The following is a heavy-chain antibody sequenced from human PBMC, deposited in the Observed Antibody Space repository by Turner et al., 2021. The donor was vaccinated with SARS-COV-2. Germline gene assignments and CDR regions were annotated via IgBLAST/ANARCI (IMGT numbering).Heavy chain of an antibody. CDR3: ARRSEGYYGSGSHWFDP. J-gene: IGHJ5*02. CDR2: IYYSGST. Sequence: QLQLQESGPGLVKRSETLSLTCTVSGGSISSSPYYWGWIRQPPGKGLEWIGSIYYSGSTYYNPSLKSRVTISVDTSKNQFSLKLSSVTAADTAVYCARRSEGYYGSGSHWFDPWGQGTLVTVSS. D-gene: IGHD3-10*01. V-gene: IGHV4-39*01. CDR1: GGSISSSPYY.